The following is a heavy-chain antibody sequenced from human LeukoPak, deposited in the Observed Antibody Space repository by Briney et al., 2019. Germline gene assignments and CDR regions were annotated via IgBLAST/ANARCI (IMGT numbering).Heavy chain of an antibody. CDR2: ITSRSTT. V-gene: IGHV3-23*01. CDR3: AKDGNWARFED. CDR1: GFTFSSYS. J-gene: IGHJ4*02. Sequence: GGSLRLSCAASGFTFSSYSMNWVRQAPGKGLEWVSGITSRSTTYYADSVKGRFTISRDNSKNMVWLQINSPTAEDTATYYCAKDGNWARFEDWGQGTLVTVSS. D-gene: IGHD7-27*01.